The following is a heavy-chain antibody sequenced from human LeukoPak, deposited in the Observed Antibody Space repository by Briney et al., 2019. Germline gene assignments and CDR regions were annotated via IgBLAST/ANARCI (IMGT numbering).Heavy chain of an antibody. D-gene: IGHD2-21*01. V-gene: IGHV3-74*01. CDR1: GFTVSSNY. Sequence: GGSLRLSCAASGFTVSSNYMSWVRQAPGKGLVWVAHIHSDGTITTYADSVEGRFTISRDNAHNTLDLRMDGLRAEDTAIYYCARGDSGCFDLWGRGTLVTVSS. J-gene: IGHJ2*01. CDR3: ARGDSGCFDL. CDR2: IHSDGTIT.